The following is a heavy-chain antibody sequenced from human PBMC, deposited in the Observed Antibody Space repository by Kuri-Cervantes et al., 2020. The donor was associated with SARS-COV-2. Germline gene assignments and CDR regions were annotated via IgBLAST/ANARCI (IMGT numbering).Heavy chain of an antibody. Sequence: GESLKISCAASGFTFSSYAMSWVRQAPGKGLEWVSAISGSGGSTYYADSVKGRFTISRDNSKNTLYLQMNSLRAEDTAAYTCAKTSAGWLFDYWGQGTLVTVSS. CDR3: AKTSAGWLFDY. J-gene: IGHJ4*02. V-gene: IGHV3-23*01. D-gene: IGHD2-15*01. CDR2: ISGSGGST. CDR1: GFTFSSYA.